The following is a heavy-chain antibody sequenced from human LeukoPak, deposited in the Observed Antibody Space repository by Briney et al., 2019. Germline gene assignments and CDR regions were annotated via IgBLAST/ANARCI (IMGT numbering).Heavy chain of an antibody. V-gene: IGHV5-51*01. Sequence: GESLKISCKHSGHSFTTYWIGWVRQMPGKGLEWMGIIYPGDSDTRYSPSLQGQVTISADKSISTAYLQWSSLKASDTAMYYCARQVSSSSPHAFDIWGQGTMVTVSS. CDR2: IYPGDSDT. J-gene: IGHJ3*02. D-gene: IGHD6-6*01. CDR3: ARQVSSSSPHAFDI. CDR1: GHSFTTYW.